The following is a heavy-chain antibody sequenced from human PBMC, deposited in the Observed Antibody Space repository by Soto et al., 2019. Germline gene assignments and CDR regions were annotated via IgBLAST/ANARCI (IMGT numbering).Heavy chain of an antibody. CDR1: GFTFSDYY. J-gene: IGHJ6*03. D-gene: IGHD2-8*01. CDR3: ARAGLEDIVLMVYASYYMDV. V-gene: IGHV3-11*01. CDR2: ISSSGSTI. Sequence: QVQLVESGGGLVKPGGSLRLSCAASGFTFSDYYMSWIRQAPGKGLEWVSYISSSGSTIYYADYVKGRFTISRDNAKNSLYLQMNSLRAEDTAVYYCARAGLEDIVLMVYASYYMDVWGKGTTVTVSS.